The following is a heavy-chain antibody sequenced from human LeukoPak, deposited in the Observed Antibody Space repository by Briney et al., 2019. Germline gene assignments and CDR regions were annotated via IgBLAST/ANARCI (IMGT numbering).Heavy chain of an antibody. D-gene: IGHD2-8*01. CDR1: GYTFTGYY. CDR2: INPNSGGT. V-gene: IGHV1-2*06. Sequence: ASVKVSCKASGYTFTGYYMHWVRQAPGQGLEWMGRINPNSGGTNYAQKFQGRVTMTTDTSISTAYMELSRLRSDDTAVYYCARDPEYCTNGVCYIEGYWGQGTLVTVSS. CDR3: ARDPEYCTNGVCYIEGY. J-gene: IGHJ4*02.